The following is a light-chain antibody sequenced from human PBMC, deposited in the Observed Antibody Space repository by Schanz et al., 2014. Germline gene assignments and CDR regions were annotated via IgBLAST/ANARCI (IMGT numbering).Light chain of an antibody. CDR3: QQYHDWPFYT. V-gene: IGKV3-15*01. CDR2: GAS. CDR1: QSVGGD. Sequence: EVVMTQSPATLSGSPGQRATLTCRASQSVGGDLAWYQKKPGQAPRLLIFGASTRATGVAARFSGSGSGTEFTLTISSLQSEDFAVYYCQQYHDWPFYTFGQGTKLEIK. J-gene: IGKJ2*01.